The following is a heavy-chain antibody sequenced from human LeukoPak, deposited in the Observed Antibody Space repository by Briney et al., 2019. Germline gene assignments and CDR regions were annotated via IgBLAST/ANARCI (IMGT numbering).Heavy chain of an antibody. CDR3: ARVNLRGSNYNWFDP. J-gene: IGHJ5*02. V-gene: IGHV1-69*08. D-gene: IGHD1-26*01. CDR2: ITPVINTA. Sequence: VASVKVSCKTSGGTFLSHTFSWVRQAPGQGLEWMGKITPVINTANYAQTFQGSVSIYADRYTTTVYMDLSGLRPDDTAVYYCARVNLRGSNYNWFDPWGQGTLVTVAS. CDR1: GGTFLSHT.